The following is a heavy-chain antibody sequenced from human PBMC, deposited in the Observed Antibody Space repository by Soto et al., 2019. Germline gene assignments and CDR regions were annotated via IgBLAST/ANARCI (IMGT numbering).Heavy chain of an antibody. J-gene: IGHJ5*02. CDR2: IYPGDSDT. D-gene: IGHD6-13*01. V-gene: IGHV5-51*01. CDR3: ARCGDSNILATCFDP. Sequence: GETLKRSGEGSGWSVSSYWMAWVRHMPGKGLEWMGIIYPGDSDTKYSPSFQGQVTISADRSISTAYLQWSSLKASDSAMYYCARCGDSNILATCFDPWGKAPLVT. CDR1: GWSVSSYW.